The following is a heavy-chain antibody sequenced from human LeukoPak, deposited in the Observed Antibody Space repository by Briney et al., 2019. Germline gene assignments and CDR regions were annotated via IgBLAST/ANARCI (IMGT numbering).Heavy chain of an antibody. CDR3: ARPQIVVGYFDY. CDR2: ISSSGSTI. J-gene: IGHJ4*02. V-gene: IGHV3-48*03. Sequence: GGSLRLSCAASGFTFSSYEMNWVRQAPGKGLEWVSYISSSGSTIYYADSVKVRFTISRDNAKNSLYLQMNSLRAEDTAVYYCARPQIVVGYFDYWGQGTLVTVSS. CDR1: GFTFSSYE. D-gene: IGHD3-22*01.